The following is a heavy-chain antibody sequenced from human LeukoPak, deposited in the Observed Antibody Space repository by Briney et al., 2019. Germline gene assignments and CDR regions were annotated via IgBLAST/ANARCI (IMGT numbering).Heavy chain of an antibody. CDR1: GFTFNDHY. J-gene: IGHJ4*02. D-gene: IGHD3-9*01. CDR3: AKDLNGYYKAIDY. V-gene: IGHV3-23*01. Sequence: GGSLRLSCAASGFTFNDHYMDWVRQAPGKGLKWVSSVSGSGSNTYYADSVKGRFTISRDNSKNTLHLQMNSLRAEDTAVYYCAKDLNGYYKAIDYWGQGTLVTVSS. CDR2: VSGSGSNT.